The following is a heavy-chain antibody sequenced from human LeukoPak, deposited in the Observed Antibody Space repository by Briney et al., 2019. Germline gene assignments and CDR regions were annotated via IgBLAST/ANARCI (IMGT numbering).Heavy chain of an antibody. D-gene: IGHD1-26*01. CDR3: ARDEKIVGASGQDY. CDR2: INTDGGDT. CDR1: GYTFGSYW. J-gene: IGHJ4*02. V-gene: IGHV3-74*01. Sequence: GGSLRLSCAASGYTFGSYWMHWVRQAPGKGLVWVSRINTDGGDTIYADSVKGRFTISRDNAKNTLFLQMNSLRAEDTAVYYCARDEKIVGASGQDYWGQGTLVTVSS.